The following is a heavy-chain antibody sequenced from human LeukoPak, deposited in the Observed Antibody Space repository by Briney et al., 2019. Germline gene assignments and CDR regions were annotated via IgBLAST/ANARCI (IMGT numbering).Heavy chain of an antibody. J-gene: IGHJ4*02. Sequence: PGGSLRLSCAASGFTFSNYAMTWVRQAPGKGLEWVGRIKSKTDGGTTDYAAPVKGGFTISRDDSKNTLYLQMNSLKTEDTAVYYCTTDDYCDSSGYHPGFDDWGQGTLVTVSS. CDR1: GFTFSNYA. CDR3: TTDDYCDSSGYHPGFDD. CDR2: IKSKTDGGTT. D-gene: IGHD3-22*01. V-gene: IGHV3-15*01.